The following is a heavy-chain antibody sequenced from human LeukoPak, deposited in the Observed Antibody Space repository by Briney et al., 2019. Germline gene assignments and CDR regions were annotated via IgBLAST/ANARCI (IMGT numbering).Heavy chain of an antibody. J-gene: IGHJ4*02. CDR3: ARGRGRYAPLDY. CDR2: ISSSGSTI. D-gene: IGHD3-16*01. V-gene: IGHV3-48*03. CDR1: GFTFSSYE. Sequence: GGSLRLSCAASGFTFSSYEMNWVRQAPGKGLEWVSYISSSGSTIYYADSVKGRFTISRDNAKNSLYLQMNSLRAEDTAVYYCARGRGRYAPLDYWGQGTLVTVSS.